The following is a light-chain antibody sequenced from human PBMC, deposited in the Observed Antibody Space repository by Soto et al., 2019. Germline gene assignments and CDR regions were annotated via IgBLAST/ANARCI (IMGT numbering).Light chain of an antibody. CDR2: EVN. J-gene: IGLJ1*01. Sequence: QSALTQPPSASGSPGQSVAISCTGTSSDVGGYNYVSWYQQHPGKAPKLMIYEVNKRPSGVPDRFSGSKSGNTASLTISGLQAEDEADYYCSSHTTSSALQVFGTGTKVTVL. CDR3: SSHTTSSALQV. CDR1: SSDVGGYNY. V-gene: IGLV2-8*01.